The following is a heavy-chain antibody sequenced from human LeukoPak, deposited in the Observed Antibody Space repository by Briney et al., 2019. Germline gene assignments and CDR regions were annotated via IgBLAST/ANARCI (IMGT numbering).Heavy chain of an antibody. CDR3: AKAYYYDSSGYGPLDY. D-gene: IGHD3-22*01. V-gene: IGHV3-9*01. Sequence: GGSLRLSCAASGFTFDDYAMHWVRQAPGKGLEWVSGISWNSGSIGYADSVKGRITISRDNAKNSLYLQMNSLRAEDTALYYCAKAYYYDSSGYGPLDYWGQGTLVTVSS. CDR1: GFTFDDYA. CDR2: ISWNSGSI. J-gene: IGHJ4*02.